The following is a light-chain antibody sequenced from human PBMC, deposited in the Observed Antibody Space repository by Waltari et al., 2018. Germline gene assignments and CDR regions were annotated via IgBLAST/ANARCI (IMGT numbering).Light chain of an antibody. CDR3: ASYAGSSDFVM. V-gene: IGLV2-8*01. J-gene: IGLJ3*02. Sequence: QSALPQPPSASGSPGQSVTISCTGTSSDVGTYNYVSWYQQRPGAVPRLTIYDVTKRPSGVPDRFSGSKSGNTASLTVSGLQAEDEGDYYCASYAGSSDFVMFGGGTKVTVL. CDR1: SSDVGTYNY. CDR2: DVT.